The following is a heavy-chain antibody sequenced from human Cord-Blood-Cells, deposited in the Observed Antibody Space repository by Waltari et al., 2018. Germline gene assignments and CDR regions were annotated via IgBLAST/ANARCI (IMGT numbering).Heavy chain of an antibody. J-gene: IGHJ4*02. V-gene: IGHV4-39*01. D-gene: IGHD6-13*01. CDR3: ASTASSSWYY. Sequence: QLQLQESGPGLVKPSETLSLTCTVSGGAISSSSYHWGWIRQPPGKGLEWIGSIYYSGSTYYNPSLKSRVTISVDTSKNQFSLKLSSVTAADTAVYYCASTASSSWYYWGQGTLVTVSS. CDR2: IYYSGST. CDR1: GGAISSSSYH.